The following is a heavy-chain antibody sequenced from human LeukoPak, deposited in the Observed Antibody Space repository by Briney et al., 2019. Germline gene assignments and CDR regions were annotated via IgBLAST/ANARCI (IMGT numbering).Heavy chain of an antibody. CDR2: TYQRSKWYN. CDR3: ARGSGSSWTTAFDI. CDR1: GDSVSSNSAA. J-gene: IGHJ3*02. V-gene: IGHV6-1*01. D-gene: IGHD6-13*01. Sequence: QSLSLTCAISGDSVSSNSAAWKWITQSPAWGLEWLGRTYQRSKWYNDYAVSVKSRITINPDTSKNQFSLQLNSVTPEDAAVYFCARGSGSSWTTAFDIWGQGTIVTVSS.